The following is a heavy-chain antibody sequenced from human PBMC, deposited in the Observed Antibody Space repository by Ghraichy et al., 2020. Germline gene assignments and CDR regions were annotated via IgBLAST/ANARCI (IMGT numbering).Heavy chain of an antibody. CDR3: ATRHGYGRRVDY. Sequence: SETLSLTCTVSGAPLSSSSYYWAWVRHPPGKGLEGVGSVFHSGKTNYRSSLKGRVTISLDTSKSQFSLKLTSATVADTAVYYCATRHGYGRRVDYWGQGTMVTVSS. CDR1: GAPLSSSSYY. V-gene: IGHV4-39*01. J-gene: IGHJ4*02. CDR2: VFHSGKT. D-gene: IGHD5-24*01.